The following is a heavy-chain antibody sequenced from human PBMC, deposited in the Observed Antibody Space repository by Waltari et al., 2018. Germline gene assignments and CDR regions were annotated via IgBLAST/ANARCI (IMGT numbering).Heavy chain of an antibody. D-gene: IGHD6-13*01. CDR3: ARLHRSSWGVDWFDP. CDR1: GYSITSGYY. CDR2: IYHSGRA. Sequence: QVQLQESGPGLVKPSETLSLTCAVSGYSITSGYYWGWIRQPPGKRLEWIGSIYHSGRAYYHPSLKSRVTRSGATSKNQCSRKLSSVPAADTAVYYCARLHRSSWGVDWFDPWGQGTLVTVSS. J-gene: IGHJ5*02. V-gene: IGHV4-38-2*01.